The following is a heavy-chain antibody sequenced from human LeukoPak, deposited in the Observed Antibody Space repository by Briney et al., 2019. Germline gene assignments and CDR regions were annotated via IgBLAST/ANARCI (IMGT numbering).Heavy chain of an antibody. V-gene: IGHV1-2*02. CDR3: ARVSTTTYWHAMDV. Sequence: GASVKVSCKASGYIFTGYYIHWVRQDPGQGLEWLGWINPNSGGTNYAQKFQGRVTVTTDTSISTAYMELSRLTSDDTAVYYCARVSTTTYWHAMDVWGQGTTVTVSS. J-gene: IGHJ6*02. CDR1: GYIFTGYY. D-gene: IGHD3-3*02. CDR2: INPNSGGT.